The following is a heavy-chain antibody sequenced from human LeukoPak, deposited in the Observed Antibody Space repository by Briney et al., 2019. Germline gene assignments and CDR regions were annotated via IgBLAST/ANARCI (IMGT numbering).Heavy chain of an antibody. V-gene: IGHV1-8*01. CDR2: MSPNSGDT. Sequence: ASVKVSCKASGYTFTSYDINWVRQATGQRPEWMGWMSPNSGDTGYAQKFQDRVTMTRNTSISTAYMELSSLRSDDTAVYYCARGPPNWGYDYWGPGTLVTVSS. D-gene: IGHD7-27*01. CDR3: ARGPPNWGYDY. J-gene: IGHJ4*02. CDR1: GYTFTSYD.